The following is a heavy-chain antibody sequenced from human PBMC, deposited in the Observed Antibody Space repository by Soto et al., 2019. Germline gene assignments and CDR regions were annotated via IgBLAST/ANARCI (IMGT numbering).Heavy chain of an antibody. Sequence: QVQLVESGGGVVQPGRSLRLSCAASGFTFSSYGMHWVRQAPGKGLEWVAVIGYDGSNKNYADSVKGRFTISRENSKNTLYPQRTSPIAEDTAVYYCARDISAAAPSGYYYGMDVWGQGTTVTVSS. V-gene: IGHV3-33*01. D-gene: IGHD6-13*01. CDR3: ARDISAAAPSGYYYGMDV. J-gene: IGHJ6*02. CDR1: GFTFSSYG. CDR2: IGYDGSNK.